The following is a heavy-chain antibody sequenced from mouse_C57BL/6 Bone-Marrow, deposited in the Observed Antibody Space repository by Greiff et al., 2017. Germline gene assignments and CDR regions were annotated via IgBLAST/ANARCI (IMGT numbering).Heavy chain of an antibody. Sequence: QVQLQQSGAELVKPGASVKMSCKASGYTFTSYWITWVKQRPGQGLEWIGDIYPGSGSTNYNEKFKSKATLTVDTSSSTAYMQLSSLTSEDSAVEFCSRPCCSNYWDFDVWGRGKAVTVTA. J-gene: IGHJ1*03. CDR2: IYPGSGST. CDR1: GYTFTSYW. V-gene: IGHV1-55*01. CDR3: SRPCCSNYWDFDV. D-gene: IGHD1-1*01.